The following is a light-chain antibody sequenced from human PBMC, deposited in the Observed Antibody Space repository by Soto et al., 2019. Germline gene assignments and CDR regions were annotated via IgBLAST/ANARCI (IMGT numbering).Light chain of an antibody. J-gene: IGKJ1*01. CDR3: QRHRT. V-gene: IGKV3-20*01. CDR1: LRLSSSY. CDR2: GAS. Sequence: VLRQSPGTLSLSPGERATLSCRATLRLSSSYFAWYQQKPGQVPRLLIYGASSRAAGIPDRFTGSGSGTEFTLTISRLEPEDFAVYFCQRHRTFGQGTKVDIK.